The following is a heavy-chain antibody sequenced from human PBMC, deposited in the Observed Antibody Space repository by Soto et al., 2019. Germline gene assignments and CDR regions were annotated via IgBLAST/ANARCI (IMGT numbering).Heavy chain of an antibody. D-gene: IGHD1-1*01. J-gene: IGHJ4*02. Sequence: QVQLVESGGGVVQPGTSLRLSCAASGFLFSRFGMHWVRQAPGKGLEWVAVIVKHGGTKDYADSGRGRFTISRDNSRNTLFLEMSSLRVEDTAIYYCARDDEYDDNGLGYWGQGTLVTVSP. CDR3: ARDDEYDDNGLGY. CDR2: IVKHGGTK. CDR1: GFLFSRFG. V-gene: IGHV3-33*01.